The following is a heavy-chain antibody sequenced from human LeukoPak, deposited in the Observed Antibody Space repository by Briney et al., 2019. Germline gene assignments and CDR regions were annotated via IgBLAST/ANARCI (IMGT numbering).Heavy chain of an antibody. J-gene: IGHJ1*01. CDR2: ISGSGGST. D-gene: IGHD2-2*01. V-gene: IGHV3-23*01. Sequence: TXXSXXXSXXRQAPGKGLEWVSAISGSGGSTYYADSVKGRFTISRDNSKNTLYLQMNSLRAEDTAVYYCAKGYCSSTSCYARFQHWGQGXLV. CDR1: TXXSXX. CDR3: AKGYCSSTSCYARFQH.